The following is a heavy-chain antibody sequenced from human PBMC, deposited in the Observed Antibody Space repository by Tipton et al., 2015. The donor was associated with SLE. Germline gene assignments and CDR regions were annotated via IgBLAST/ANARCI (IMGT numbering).Heavy chain of an antibody. CDR1: GGSISGSNYY. CDR2: INPSGTT. D-gene: IGHD2-21*01. V-gene: IGHV4-39*07. Sequence: TLSLTCTVSGGSISGSNYYWSWIRQAPGKGLEWVGEINPSGTTNYNPSLESRVTISSDTSKNQFSLNLNSVTAADTAVYYCARGWLPKRKVVIAIKGYYMDVWGKGTTLIVSS. CDR3: ARGWLPKRKVVIAIKGYYMDV. J-gene: IGHJ6*03.